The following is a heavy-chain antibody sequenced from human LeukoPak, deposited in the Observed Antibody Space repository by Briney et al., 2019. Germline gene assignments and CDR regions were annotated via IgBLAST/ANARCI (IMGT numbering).Heavy chain of an antibody. CDR1: GGSISSNTYF. CDR2: IRYSGST. Sequence: PWETLSLTCNVSGGSISSNTYFWGWIRRPPGKGLEWIGSIRYSGSTYYNLSLKSRVTISVDTSKNQFSLKLSSVTAADTAVYYCARGYIAARPLGYWGQGTLVTVSS. D-gene: IGHD6-6*01. V-gene: IGHV4-39*07. CDR3: ARGYIAARPLGY. J-gene: IGHJ4*02.